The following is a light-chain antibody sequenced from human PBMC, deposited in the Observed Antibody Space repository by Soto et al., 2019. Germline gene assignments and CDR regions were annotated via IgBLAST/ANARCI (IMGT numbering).Light chain of an antibody. CDR3: QQRSNWPGLT. V-gene: IGKV3-11*01. CDR2: DAS. CDR1: QSVSSY. J-gene: IGKJ4*01. Sequence: EIVLTQSLATLSLSPGERATLSCRASQSVSSYLAWYQQKPGQAPRLPIYDASNRATGIPARFSGSGSGTDFTLTICSLEPEDFAVYYCQQRSNWPGLTFGGGTKVEIK.